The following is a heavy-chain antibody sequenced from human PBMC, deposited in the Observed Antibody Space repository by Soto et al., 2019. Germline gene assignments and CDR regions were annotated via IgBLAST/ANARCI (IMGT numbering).Heavy chain of an antibody. CDR1: GYIFTDHL. J-gene: IGHJ4*02. D-gene: IGHD3-22*01. CDR3: ARGAQGFFPISGIYFYFDH. Sequence: ASVKVSCKTSGYIFTDHLIHWVRQSPGQGLQWVGWVHPASGGTNVAQAFQDRVTMTADTSITTAYMDLARLRPDDTAIFYCARGAQGFFPISGIYFYFDHWGQGTPVTVSS. V-gene: IGHV1-2*02. CDR2: VHPASGGT.